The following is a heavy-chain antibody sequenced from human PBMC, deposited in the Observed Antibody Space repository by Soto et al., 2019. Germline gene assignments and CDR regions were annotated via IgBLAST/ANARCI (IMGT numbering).Heavy chain of an antibody. CDR3: ATDASSWFYYYYGMDV. V-gene: IGHV1-18*01. CDR2: ISGYNDNT. D-gene: IGHD2-2*01. Sequence: QIQLVQSGPEVRTPGASVKVSCKASGYIFSNFGISWVRQAPGQGLEWTGWISGYNDNTNYAQKFQDRVRMTTDISTSTAYMELTTLRSEDTAVYYCATDASSWFYYYYGMDVWGQGTTVTVS. CDR1: GYIFSNFG. J-gene: IGHJ6*02.